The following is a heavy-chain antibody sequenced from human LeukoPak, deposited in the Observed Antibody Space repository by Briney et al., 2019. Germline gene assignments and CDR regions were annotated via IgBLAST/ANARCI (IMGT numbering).Heavy chain of an antibody. D-gene: IGHD4-17*01. CDR2: IYYSGST. V-gene: IGHV4-31*03. CDR3: ASLTTGILLLDY. CDR1: GGSISSGGYY. Sequence: SETLSLTCTVSGGSISSGGYYRSWIRQHPGTGLEWIGYIYYSGSTYYNPSLKSRVTISVDTSKNQFSLKLSSVTAADTAVYYCASLTTGILLLDYWGQGTLVTVSS. J-gene: IGHJ4*02.